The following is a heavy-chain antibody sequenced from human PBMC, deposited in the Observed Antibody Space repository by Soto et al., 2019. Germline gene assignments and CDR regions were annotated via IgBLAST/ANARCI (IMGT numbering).Heavy chain of an antibody. CDR2: IYSGGST. CDR3: ARARGYSSSWPPDYYYYYYMDV. D-gene: IGHD6-13*01. CDR1: GFTVSSNY. V-gene: IGHV3-53*04. J-gene: IGHJ6*03. Sequence: GGSLRLSCAASGFTVSSNYMSWVRQAPGKGLEWVSVIYSGGSTYYADSVKGRFTISRNNSKNTLYLQMNSLRAEDTAVYYCARARGYSSSWPPDYYYYYYMDVWGKGTTVTVSS.